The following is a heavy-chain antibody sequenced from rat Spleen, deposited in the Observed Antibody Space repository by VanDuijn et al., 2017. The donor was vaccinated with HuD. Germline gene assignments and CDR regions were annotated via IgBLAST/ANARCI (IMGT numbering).Heavy chain of an antibody. V-gene: IGHV5-19*01. J-gene: IGHJ2*01. D-gene: IGHD1-11*01. CDR2: ISPSGDIT. CDR3: ARDSYGGSSDY. Sequence: EVQLVESGGGLVQPGRSLKLSCAASGFTVSDFGFHWIRQAPPKGLEWVASISPSGDITYYRDSVKGRFTISRDNAKSTLYLQMDSLRSEDTATYYCARDSYGGSSDYWGQGVMVTVSS. CDR1: GFTVSDFG.